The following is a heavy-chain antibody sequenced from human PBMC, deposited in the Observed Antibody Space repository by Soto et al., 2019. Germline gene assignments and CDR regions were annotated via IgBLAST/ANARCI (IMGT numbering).Heavy chain of an antibody. CDR1: GFSFDAYA. J-gene: IGHJ5*02. CDR2: LIGNSGSI. CDR3: AKGRDSSSSSWFDP. V-gene: IGHV3-9*01. D-gene: IGHD6-6*01. Sequence: EVQLVESGGGWVQPGRSLRLSCAASGFSFDAYAMHWVRQAPGNGLEWVTGLIGNSGSIGYADSLKGRFTSSRDNAKNSLYQQRNSLRPEDTAFYYCAKGRDSSSSSWFDPWGQGTLVTVSS.